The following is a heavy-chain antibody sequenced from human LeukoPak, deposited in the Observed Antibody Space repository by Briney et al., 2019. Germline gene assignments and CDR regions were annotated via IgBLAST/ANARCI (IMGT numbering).Heavy chain of an antibody. J-gene: IGHJ4*02. CDR1: GFTFSSYA. V-gene: IGHV3-30-3*01. CDR2: ISYDGSNK. D-gene: IGHD2-2*02. CDR3: ARADLIVVVPAAIYY. Sequence: PGGSLRLSCAASGFTFSSYAMHWVRQAPGKGLEWVAVISYDGSNKYYADSVKGRFTISRDNSKNTLYLQMNSLRAEDTAVYYCARADLIVVVPAAIYYWGQGTLVTVSS.